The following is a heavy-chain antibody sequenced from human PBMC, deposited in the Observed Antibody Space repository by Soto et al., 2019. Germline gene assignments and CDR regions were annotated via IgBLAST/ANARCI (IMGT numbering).Heavy chain of an antibody. V-gene: IGHV1-18*01. CDR2: ISAYNGNA. Sequence: QVQLVQSGAEVKKPGASVKVSCKASGYTFTSYGICWVRQAPGQGLEWMGWISAYNGNANYEQKFQGRVTMTTDTATSAAYMELRSLRSDDPAVYYCARGCHGWYSDLWGRGTLVTVSS. CDR3: ARGCHGWYSDL. CDR1: GYTFTSYG. J-gene: IGHJ2*01.